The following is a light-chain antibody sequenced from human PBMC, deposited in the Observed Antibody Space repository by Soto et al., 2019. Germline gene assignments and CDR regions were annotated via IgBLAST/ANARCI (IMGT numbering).Light chain of an antibody. J-gene: IGKJ1*01. V-gene: IGKV1-39*01. CDR2: AAS. Sequence: DIQMTQSPSTLSASVGDRVTITCRASQTINSWLAWYQQKPGKAPNLLIYAASSLQSGVPSRFSGSGSGTDFTLTISSLQPEDFATYYCQQSYSTPRTFGQGTKVEIK. CDR3: QQSYSTPRT. CDR1: QTINSW.